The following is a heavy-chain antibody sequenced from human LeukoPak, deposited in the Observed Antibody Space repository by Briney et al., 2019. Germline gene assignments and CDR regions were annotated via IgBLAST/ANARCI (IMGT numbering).Heavy chain of an antibody. CDR2: IYPGDSDT. CDR1: GYSFTSYW. J-gene: IGHJ3*02. V-gene: IGHV5-51*01. D-gene: IGHD4-17*01. CDR3: ARLLTVTTFAFDI. Sequence: GESLKISCRGSGYSFTSYWIAWVRQMPGKGLEWMGIIYPGDSDTRYSPSFQGQVTISADKSISTAYLQWSSLKASDTAMYYCARLLTVTTFAFDIWGQGTMVTVSS.